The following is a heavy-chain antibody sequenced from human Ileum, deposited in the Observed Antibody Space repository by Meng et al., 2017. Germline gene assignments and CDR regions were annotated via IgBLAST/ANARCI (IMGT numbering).Heavy chain of an antibody. CDR2: IHHSGST. J-gene: IGHJ4*02. Sequence: QGQLQGSGPGLVKPSGTLSLTCTVSGASIIGVNWWTWVRQTPGKGLEWIGEIHHSGSTNSIPSLKSRVTLSVDKSKNQFSLSMTSVTAADTAVYYCARGTGDIRVGFDYWGQGTLVTVSS. CDR1: GASIIGVNW. CDR3: ARGTGDIRVGFDY. V-gene: IGHV4-4*02. D-gene: IGHD7-27*01.